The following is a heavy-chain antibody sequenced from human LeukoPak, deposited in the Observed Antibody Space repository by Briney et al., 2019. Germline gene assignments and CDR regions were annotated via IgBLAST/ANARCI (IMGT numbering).Heavy chain of an antibody. V-gene: IGHV3-21*01. J-gene: IGHJ5*02. D-gene: IGHD3-10*01. Sequence: GGSLRLSCAASGFTFSSYSMNWVRQAPGKGLEWVSSISSSSSYIYYADSVKGRFTISRDNAKNSLYLQMNSLRAEDTAVYYCARDLSRGGKIWFGDPWGQGTLVTVSS. CDR2: ISSSSSYI. CDR3: ARDLSRGGKIWFGDP. CDR1: GFTFSSYS.